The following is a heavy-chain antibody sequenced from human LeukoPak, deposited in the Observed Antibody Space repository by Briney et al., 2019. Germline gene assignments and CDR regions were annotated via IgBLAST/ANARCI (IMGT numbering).Heavy chain of an antibody. CDR3: ARVVWFGEPPSLGWFDP. Sequence: PSGGSLRLSCAASGFTFSSYWMSWVRQAPGKGLEWVANIKQDGSEKYYVDSVKGRFTISRDNAKNSLYLQMNSLRAEDTAVYYCARVVWFGEPPSLGWFDPWGQGTLVTVSS. V-gene: IGHV3-7*01. CDR2: IKQDGSEK. D-gene: IGHD3-10*01. CDR1: GFTFSSYW. J-gene: IGHJ5*02.